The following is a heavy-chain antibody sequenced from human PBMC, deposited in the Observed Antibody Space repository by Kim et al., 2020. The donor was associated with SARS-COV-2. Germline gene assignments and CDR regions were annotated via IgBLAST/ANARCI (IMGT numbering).Heavy chain of an antibody. J-gene: IGHJ4*02. D-gene: IGHD6-13*01. CDR2: IDPSDSYT. Sequence: GESLKISCRGSGYSFTTYWITWVRQMPGKGLEWMGRIDPSDSYTNYSPSFQGHVTISADKSINTVYLQWSSLKASDTAIYYCARRGQQPDYWGQGTLVTV. CDR1: GYSFTTYW. CDR3: ARRGQQPDY. V-gene: IGHV5-10-1*01.